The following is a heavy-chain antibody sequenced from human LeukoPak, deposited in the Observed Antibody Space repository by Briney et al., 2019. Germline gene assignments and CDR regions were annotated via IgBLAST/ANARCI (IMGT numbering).Heavy chain of an antibody. J-gene: IGHJ4*02. V-gene: IGHV4-61*05. CDR3: ASDYGSGSYRFDY. CDR1: GDSISSSSYC. CDR2: IYNSGST. D-gene: IGHD3-10*01. Sequence: PSETLSLTCTVSGDSISSSSYCWDWIRQPPGKGLEWIGYIYNSGSTIYNPSLKSRVTISLDMSKKQFSLKLSSVTAADTAVYYCASDYGSGSYRFDYWGQGTLVTVSS.